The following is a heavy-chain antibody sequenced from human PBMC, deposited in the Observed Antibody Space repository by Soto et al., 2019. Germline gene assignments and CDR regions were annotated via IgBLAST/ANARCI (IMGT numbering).Heavy chain of an antibody. CDR3: ARAPIWGPTGDFDY. Sequence: QVHLVQSGAEVKRPGDSVKVSCKASGYTFTDYHIHWVRQAPGQGLEWMGRITPKSGEIYYSPKFQGRVTVTRDTSISTAYMELTTLRFDDTAVYYCARAPIWGPTGDFDYWGQGTLATVSS. J-gene: IGHJ4*02. V-gene: IGHV1-2*02. CDR1: GYTFTDYH. D-gene: IGHD1-26*01. CDR2: ITPKSGEI.